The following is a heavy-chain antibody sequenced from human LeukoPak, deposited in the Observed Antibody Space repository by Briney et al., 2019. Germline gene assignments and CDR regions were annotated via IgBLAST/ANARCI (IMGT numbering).Heavy chain of an antibody. CDR3: ARSIYGSGSFYAFDI. V-gene: IGHV3-30*03. J-gene: IGHJ3*02. D-gene: IGHD3-10*01. CDR2: MSHDGSNE. CDR1: GFNFNRYG. Sequence: GGSLRLSCAVSGFNFNRYGMHWVRQAPGKGLEWVAVMSHDGSNEYYADSVKGRFTISRGTSKNTLYLQMNSLRAEDTAVYYCARSIYGSGSFYAFDIWGQGTMVTVSS.